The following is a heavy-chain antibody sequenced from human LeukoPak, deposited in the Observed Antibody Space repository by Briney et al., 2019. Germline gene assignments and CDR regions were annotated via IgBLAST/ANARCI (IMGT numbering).Heavy chain of an antibody. V-gene: IGHV3-21*01. Sequence: GGSLRLSCAASGFTFSSYSMNWVRQAPGKGLEWVSSISSSSSYIYYADSVKGRFAISRDNAKNSLYLQMNSLRAGDTAVYYCARAYSGSYYAHFDYWGQGTLVTVSS. CDR1: GFTFSSYS. CDR2: ISSSSSYI. J-gene: IGHJ4*02. D-gene: IGHD1-26*01. CDR3: ARAYSGSYYAHFDY.